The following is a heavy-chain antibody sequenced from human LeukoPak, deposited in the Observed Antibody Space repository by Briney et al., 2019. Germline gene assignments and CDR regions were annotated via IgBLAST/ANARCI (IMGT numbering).Heavy chain of an antibody. D-gene: IGHD3-10*01. CDR1: GGSISSSSHH. V-gene: IGHV4-39*07. CDR2: IYSSGST. CDR3: ARSDGYGLVGI. Sequence: SETLSLTCTVSGGSISSSSHHWGWIRQSPGKTLEWIGSIYSSGSTYYNSSLKSRVIILIDTAKNHFSLNLSSVTAADTAVYYCARSDGYGLVGIWGQGTMVTVSS. J-gene: IGHJ3*02.